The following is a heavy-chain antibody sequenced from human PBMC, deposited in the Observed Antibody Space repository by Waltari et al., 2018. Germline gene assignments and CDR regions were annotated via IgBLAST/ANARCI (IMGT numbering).Heavy chain of an antibody. J-gene: IGHJ4*02. CDR3: ARAPRGGNSYYFDY. CDR2: IFSNDEK. V-gene: IGHV2-26*01. Sequence: QVTLKESGPVLVKPTETLTLTCTVSGFSLSNARMGVSWSRQPPGKALEWLAHIFSNDEKSYSTSLKSRLTISKDTSKSQVVLTMTNMDPVDTATYYCARAPRGGNSYYFDYWGQGTLVTVSS. CDR1: GFSLSNARMG. D-gene: IGHD2-15*01.